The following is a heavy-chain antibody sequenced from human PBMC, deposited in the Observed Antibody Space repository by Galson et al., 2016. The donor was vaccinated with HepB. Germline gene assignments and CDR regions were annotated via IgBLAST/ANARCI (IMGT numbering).Heavy chain of an antibody. J-gene: IGHJ5*01. CDR2: TWYDGTNK. CDR1: GFSVTSCG. Sequence: SLRLSCAASGFSVTSCGMHWVRQAPGKGLEWVAVTWYDGTNKFYADSILARFFISRDDSKNTLYLNIDGLRAEDTAVYYCAKENDGHLDSWGHGTLVTVSS. D-gene: IGHD1-1*01. V-gene: IGHV3-33*06. CDR3: AKENDGHLDS.